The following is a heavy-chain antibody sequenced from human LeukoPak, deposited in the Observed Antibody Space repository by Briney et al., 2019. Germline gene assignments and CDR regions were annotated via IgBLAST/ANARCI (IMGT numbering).Heavy chain of an antibody. CDR2: ISYDGSNK. CDR3: ARDGGTSHYFDY. V-gene: IGHV3-30-3*01. D-gene: IGHD3-16*01. J-gene: IGHJ4*02. Sequence: GGSLRLSCAASGFTFSSYATHWVRQAPGKGLEWVAVISYDGSNKFYADSVKGRFTISRDNSKNTLYLQMNSLRVEDTAVYYCARDGGTSHYFDYWGQGTLVTVPS. CDR1: GFTFSSYA.